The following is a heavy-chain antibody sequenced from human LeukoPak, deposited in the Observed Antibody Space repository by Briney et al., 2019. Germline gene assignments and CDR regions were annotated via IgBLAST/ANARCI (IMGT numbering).Heavy chain of an antibody. CDR2: ISSYSSTI. CDR3: ARRAFSGSDY. D-gene: IGHD6-25*01. CDR1: GFTFSSYS. V-gene: IGHV3-48*02. Sequence: PGGSLRLSCAASGFTFSSYSMNWVRQAPGKGLEWVSYISSYSSTIYYADSVKGRFTISRDNANNSLYLQMNSLRDEDTAVYYCARRAFSGSDYWGQGTPVTVSS. J-gene: IGHJ4*02.